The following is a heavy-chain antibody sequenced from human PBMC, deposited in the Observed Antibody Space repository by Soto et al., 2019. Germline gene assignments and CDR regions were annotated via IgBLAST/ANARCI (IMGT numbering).Heavy chain of an antibody. CDR3: ARAGVPAANNYYYGMDV. D-gene: IGHD2-2*01. Sequence: ASVKVSCKASGYTFTSYGISWVRQAPGQGLEWMGWISAYNGNTNYAQKLQGRVTMTQDTSTSTAYMELRSLRSDDTAVYYCARAGVPAANNYYYGMDVWGQGTTVTVSS. CDR1: GYTFTSYG. CDR2: ISAYNGNT. J-gene: IGHJ6*02. V-gene: IGHV1-18*01.